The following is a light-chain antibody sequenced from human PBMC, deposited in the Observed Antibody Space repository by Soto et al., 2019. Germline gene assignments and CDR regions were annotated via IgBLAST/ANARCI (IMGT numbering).Light chain of an antibody. CDR1: SRDVGGVHF. CDR2: DVN. CDR3: CSYAGSFTFV. J-gene: IGLJ2*01. Sequence: QSALTQPRSVSGSPGQSVNISCTATSRDVGGVHFVSWYQQHPGRSPKLIIFDVNARPSELPDLFSASKSGNTASLTISGLQSNDEADYSCCSYAGSFTFVFGGGTTLPVL. V-gene: IGLV2-11*01.